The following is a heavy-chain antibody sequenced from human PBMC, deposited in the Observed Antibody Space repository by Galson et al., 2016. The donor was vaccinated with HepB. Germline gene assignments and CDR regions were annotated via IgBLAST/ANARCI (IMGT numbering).Heavy chain of an antibody. V-gene: IGHV4-4*02. CDR2: MHHSGSA. CDR1: GGSISSANW. D-gene: IGHD3-16*02. CDR3: VSNGGWGRAGYHFDD. Sequence: SETLSLTCAVSGGSISSANWWSWVRQPPGKGLEWIGEMHHSGSANYNPSLRSRVTISIDESKNQISLKLSSVAATDTAMYYCVSNGGWGRAGYHFDDWGQGTLVTVSS. J-gene: IGHJ4*02.